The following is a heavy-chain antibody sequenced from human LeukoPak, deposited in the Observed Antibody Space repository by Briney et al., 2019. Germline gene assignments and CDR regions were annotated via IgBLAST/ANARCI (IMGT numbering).Heavy chain of an antibody. V-gene: IGHV1-18*01. D-gene: IGHD6-13*01. Sequence: ASVKVFCKASGYTFTSYDINWVRQATGQGLEWMGWISAYNGNTNYAQKLQGRVTMTTDTSTSTAYMELRSLRSDDTAVYYCARQELTAAADFDYWGQGTLVTVSS. CDR3: ARQELTAAADFDY. CDR1: GYTFTSYD. J-gene: IGHJ4*02. CDR2: ISAYNGNT.